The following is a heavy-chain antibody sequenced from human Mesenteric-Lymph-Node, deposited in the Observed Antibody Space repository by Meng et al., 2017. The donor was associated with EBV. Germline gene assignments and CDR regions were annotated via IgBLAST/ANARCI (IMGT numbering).Heavy chain of an antibody. V-gene: IGHV3-23*01. CDR3: AKGYFETTGFANPADY. CDR2: ISGSGGNI. Sequence: EVQLLEAGGGLVQPGGSLRLSCAASGFTFSSLAVSWVRQAPGKGLEWVSGISGSGGNIHHADSVKGRFTISRDNSENTVYLQMHSLSAEDTAVYYCAKGYFETTGFANPADYWGQGTLVTVSS. D-gene: IGHD3-9*01. CDR1: GFTFSSLA. J-gene: IGHJ4*02.